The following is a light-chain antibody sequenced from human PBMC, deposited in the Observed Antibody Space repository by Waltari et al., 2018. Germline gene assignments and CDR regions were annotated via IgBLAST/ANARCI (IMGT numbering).Light chain of an antibody. CDR2: SND. J-gene: IGLJ2*01. CDR3: ATWNDSLNGPV. V-gene: IGLV1-44*01. CDR1: SSDIGTNT. Sequence: SGTPGQRVTISCSGSSSDIGTNTVNWYQQLPGTAPKLLIYSNDQRPSGVPDRFSGSKSGTSASLAISGLQSEDEADYYCATWNDSLNGPVFGGGTKMSVL.